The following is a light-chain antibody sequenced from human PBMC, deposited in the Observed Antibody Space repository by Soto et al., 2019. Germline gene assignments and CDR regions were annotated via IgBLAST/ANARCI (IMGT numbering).Light chain of an antibody. J-gene: IGLJ2*01. Sequence: QSVLTQPPSVSGAPGQRVTISCIESSSNIGAGYDVHWYQQLPGTAPKLLIYVNSNRPSGVPDRFSGSKSGTSASLAITGLQAKDEADYDCQSSDSSLSAVVFGGGTKVTVL. V-gene: IGLV1-40*01. CDR2: VNS. CDR3: QSSDSSLSAVV. CDR1: SSNIGAGYD.